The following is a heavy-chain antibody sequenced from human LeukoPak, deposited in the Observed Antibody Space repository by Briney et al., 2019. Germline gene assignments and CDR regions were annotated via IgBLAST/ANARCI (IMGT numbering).Heavy chain of an antibody. V-gene: IGHV3-74*01. Sequence: PEGSLRLSCAASGFTFSSYWMHWVRQAPGKGLVWVSRINSDGSSTSYADSVKGRFTISRDNAKNTLYLQMNSLRAEDTAVYYCARGVGATNSNWFDPWGQGTLVTVSS. J-gene: IGHJ5*02. CDR1: GFTFSSYW. CDR2: INSDGSST. D-gene: IGHD1-26*01. CDR3: ARGVGATNSNWFDP.